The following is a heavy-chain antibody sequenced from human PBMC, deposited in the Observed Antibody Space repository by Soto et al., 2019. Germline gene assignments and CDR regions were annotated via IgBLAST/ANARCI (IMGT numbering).Heavy chain of an antibody. CDR2: IYHSGST. CDR1: GVSISTSNW. V-gene: IGHV4-4*01. CDR3: AKGGGVYYGSGSYFDS. J-gene: IGHJ4*02. Sequence: QVQLQESGPGVVKPAGTLSLTCAVSGVSISTSNWWSWARQSPGKGLEWIGEIYHSGSTNYNPSLQSRVTISVDKSTNHFFLQLTSVNAADTAVYFCAKGGGVYYGSGSYFDSWGQGIVVTVSS. D-gene: IGHD3-10*01.